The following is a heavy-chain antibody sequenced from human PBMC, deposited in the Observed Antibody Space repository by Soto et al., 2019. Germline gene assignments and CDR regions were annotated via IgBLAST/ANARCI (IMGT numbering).Heavy chain of an antibody. CDR1: GFTFSSYS. CDR3: ARGRSIAARPGYYFDY. Sequence: GGSLRLSCAASGFTFSSYSMNWVRQAPGKGLEWVSSISSSSSYIYYADSVKGRFTISRDNAKNSLYLQMNSLRAEDTAVYYCARGRSIAARPGYYFDYWGQGTLVTVYS. D-gene: IGHD6-6*01. V-gene: IGHV3-21*01. J-gene: IGHJ4*02. CDR2: ISSSSSYI.